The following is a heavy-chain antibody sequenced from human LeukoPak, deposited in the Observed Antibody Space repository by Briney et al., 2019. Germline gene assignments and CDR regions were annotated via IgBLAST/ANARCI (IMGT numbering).Heavy chain of an antibody. J-gene: IGHJ4*02. CDR3: SGRSGFSSIY. D-gene: IGHD2-2*01. V-gene: IGHV3-7*01. CDR2: IKPDGSAE. Sequence: GGSLRLSCEASGFSFDTHWMNGVRQFPGGGLEGVANIKPDGSAEYYLVSVKGRFSISRDNVKNLVYLQLNSLRTEDTAVYYCSGRSGFSSIYWGQGTLVTVSS. CDR1: GFSFDTHW.